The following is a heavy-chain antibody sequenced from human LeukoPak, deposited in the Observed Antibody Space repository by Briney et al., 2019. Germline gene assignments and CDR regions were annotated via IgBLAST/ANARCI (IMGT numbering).Heavy chain of an antibody. CDR2: INPSGGST. Sequence: ASVKVSRKASGYTFINYYMHWVRQAPGQGLEWMGIINPSGGSTSYAQKFQGRVTMTRDTSTSTVYMELSSLRSEDTAVYYCARDESTSILWWWGQGTLVTVSS. D-gene: IGHD2-21*01. J-gene: IGHJ1*01. CDR1: GYTFINYY. V-gene: IGHV1-46*01. CDR3: ARDESTSILWW.